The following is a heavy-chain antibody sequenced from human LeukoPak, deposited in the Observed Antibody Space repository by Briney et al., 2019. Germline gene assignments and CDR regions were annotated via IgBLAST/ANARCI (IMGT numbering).Heavy chain of an antibody. D-gene: IGHD6-19*01. CDR2: IWYDGSDK. CDR1: GFSFGSHG. CDR3: AKGSWAVPAHY. V-gene: IGHV3-30*02. Sequence: GGSLRLSCAASGFSFGSHGMHWVRQPPGKGLEWVASIWYDGSDKYYADSMKDRFTISRDNSKNTLHLQMSSLRAEDAGVYYCAKGSWAVPAHYGGQGTLVTVSS. J-gene: IGHJ4*02.